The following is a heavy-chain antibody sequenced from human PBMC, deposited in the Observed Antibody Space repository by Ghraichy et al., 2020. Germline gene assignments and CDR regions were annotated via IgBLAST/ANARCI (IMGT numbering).Heavy chain of an antibody. CDR3: STGLGKTDMDA. CDR2: VTGIIDGETT. V-gene: IGHV3-15*01. CDR1: GFTFSDTW. D-gene: IGHD1-1*01. Sequence: GGSLRLSCTASGFTFSDTWMSWVRQAPGKGLEWVGRVTGIIDGETTDYAAPVKGRFTISRDDSKNTLSLQMNSLKTEDTAVYYCSTGLGKTDMDAWGKGTTVTVSS. J-gene: IGHJ6*03.